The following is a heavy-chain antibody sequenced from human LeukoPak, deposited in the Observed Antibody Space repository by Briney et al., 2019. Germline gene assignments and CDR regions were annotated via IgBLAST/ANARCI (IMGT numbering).Heavy chain of an antibody. V-gene: IGHV4-59*01. J-gene: IGHJ4*02. CDR1: GDTISSDY. Sequence: WETLTLTCAVSGDTISSDYLNWVRQPPGKGLEWIGDIYYTGSTNYNPSLKSRVTISVVTSKQQFSLKLSSVTAADTAVYYCARLVGTRFGESRLTRFDYWGQGTLVTVSS. CDR3: ARLVGTRFGESRLTRFDY. D-gene: IGHD3-10*01. CDR2: IYYTGST.